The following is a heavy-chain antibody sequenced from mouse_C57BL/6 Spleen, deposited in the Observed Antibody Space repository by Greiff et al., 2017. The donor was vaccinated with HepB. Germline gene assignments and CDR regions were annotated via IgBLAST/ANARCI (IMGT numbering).Heavy chain of an antibody. CDR2: ISNGGGST. J-gene: IGHJ1*03. V-gene: IGHV5-12*01. Sequence: EVKLVESGGGLVQPGGSLKLSCAASGFTFSDYYMYWVRQTPEKRLEWVAYISNGGGSTYYPDTVKGRFTISRDNAKNTLYLQMSRLKSEDAALYYCGRHHYDGCFDVWGTGTTVTVSS. CDR1: GFTFSDYY. CDR3: GRHHYDGCFDV. D-gene: IGHD1-2*01.